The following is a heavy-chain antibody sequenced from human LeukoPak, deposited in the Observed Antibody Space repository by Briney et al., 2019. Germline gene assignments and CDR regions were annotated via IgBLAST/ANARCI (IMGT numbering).Heavy chain of an antibody. V-gene: IGHV3-48*01. CDR1: GFTFSSYS. CDR3: ARDKWLVPFDY. D-gene: IGHD6-19*01. Sequence: GGSLRLSCAASGFTFSSYSMNWVRQAPGKGLEWVSHITASGTAMFYADSVKGRFTISRDNAKNSLYLQMNSLRAEDTAVYYCARDKWLVPFDYWGQGTLVTVSS. J-gene: IGHJ4*02. CDR2: ITASGTAM.